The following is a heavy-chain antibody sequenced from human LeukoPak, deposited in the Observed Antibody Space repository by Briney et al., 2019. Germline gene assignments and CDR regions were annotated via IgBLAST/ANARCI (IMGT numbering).Heavy chain of an antibody. CDR3: ARTRLANIYTGATYYFDY. CDR2: IRPYNGNT. J-gene: IGHJ4*02. V-gene: IGHV1-18*01. CDR1: GYTFNDYV. D-gene: IGHD2-8*02. Sequence: ASVKVSCKASGYTFNDYVITWVRQPPGQGLEWMGWIRPYNGNTNYAQKLQGRVTMTTDTSTRTAYLELRSLRSDDTALYYCARTRLANIYTGATYYFDYWGQGTLVTVSS.